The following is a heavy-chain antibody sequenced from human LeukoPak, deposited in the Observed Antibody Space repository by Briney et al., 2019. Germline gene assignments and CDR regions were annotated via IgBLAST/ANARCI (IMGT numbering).Heavy chain of an antibody. CDR3: ARLPYYDSSGYYVLDY. Sequence: PSETLSLTCTVSGGSISSFYWSWIRQPPGKGLEWIGYIYYSGSTNYNPSLKSRVTISVGTSKNQFSLKLSSVTAADTAVYYCARLPYYDSSGYYVLDYWGQGTLVTVSS. CDR2: IYYSGST. J-gene: IGHJ4*02. CDR1: GGSISSFY. V-gene: IGHV4-59*08. D-gene: IGHD3-22*01.